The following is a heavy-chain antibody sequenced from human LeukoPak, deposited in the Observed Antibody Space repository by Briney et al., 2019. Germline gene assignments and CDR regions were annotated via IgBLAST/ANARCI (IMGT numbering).Heavy chain of an antibody. CDR2: IRSKAYGGTT. CDR3: TRDRWAAGSNAFDI. J-gene: IGHJ3*02. V-gene: IGHV3-49*04. CDR1: GFTFGDFA. D-gene: IGHD6-13*01. Sequence: GRSLRLSCTVSGFTFGDFALNWVRQAPGKGLEWVGFIRSKAYGGTTEYAASVKVRFSISRDESKSIAYLQMNSLKTEDTAVYYCTRDRWAAGSNAFDIWGQGTMVTVSS.